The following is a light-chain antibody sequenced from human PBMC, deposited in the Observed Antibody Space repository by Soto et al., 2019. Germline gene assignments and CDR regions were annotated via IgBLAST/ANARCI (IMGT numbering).Light chain of an antibody. V-gene: IGKV3-20*01. Sequence: EIVLTQSPGTLSLSPGERATLSCRASQTVRNNYLAWYQQKPGQAPRLLICDASSGATGIPDRFSGGGSGTDFTLTISILEPEYFAVYYCQQLSSYPLTFGGGTKVDIK. CDR2: DAS. J-gene: IGKJ4*01. CDR3: QQLSSYPLT. CDR1: QTVRNNY.